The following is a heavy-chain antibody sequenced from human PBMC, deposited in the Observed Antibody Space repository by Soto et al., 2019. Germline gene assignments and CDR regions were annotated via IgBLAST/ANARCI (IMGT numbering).Heavy chain of an antibody. Sequence: PGEALKRSYAGSGSTVTDYLIGCVRQLPGQGLEWMGIIYPGDSDTRYSPSFQGHVTITVDKSTSTAYLQWNTLKASDTAMYYCARHPSNSRYYYYAMDVCGQGTTVTVSS. CDR2: IYPGDSDT. CDR1: GSTVTDYL. CDR3: ARHPSNSRYYYYAMDV. V-gene: IGHV5-51*01. D-gene: IGHD4-4*01. J-gene: IGHJ6*02.